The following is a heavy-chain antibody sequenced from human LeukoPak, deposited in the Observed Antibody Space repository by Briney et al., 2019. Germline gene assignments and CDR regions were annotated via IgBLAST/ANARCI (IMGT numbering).Heavy chain of an antibody. D-gene: IGHD6-13*01. CDR1: GFTCSSYA. J-gene: IGHJ6*03. Sequence: PGGSLRLSCAASGFTCSSYAMSWVRQAPGKGLEWVSAISGSGGSTYYADSVKGRFTISRDNSKNALYLQMNSLRAEDTAVYYCAKAAGVNYYYMDVWGKGTTVTVSS. CDR2: ISGSGGST. V-gene: IGHV3-23*01. CDR3: AKAAGVNYYYMDV.